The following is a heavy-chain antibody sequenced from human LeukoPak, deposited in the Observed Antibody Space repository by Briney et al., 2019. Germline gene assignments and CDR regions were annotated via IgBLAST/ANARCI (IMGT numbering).Heavy chain of an antibody. CDR3: ARDVYGGYFDY. CDR2: IKQDGSEK. CDR1: GFAFSSYW. J-gene: IGHJ4*02. Sequence: GGSLRLSCAASGFAFSSYWMTWVRQAPGKGLEWVANIKQDGSEKYYVDSVKGRFTISRDNAKNALYLQMNSLGAEDTAVYYCARDVYGGYFDYWGQGILVTVSS. V-gene: IGHV3-7*01. D-gene: IGHD4-23*01.